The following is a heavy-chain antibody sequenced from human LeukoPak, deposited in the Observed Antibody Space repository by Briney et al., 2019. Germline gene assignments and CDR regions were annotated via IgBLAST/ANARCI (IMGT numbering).Heavy chain of an antibody. D-gene: IGHD3-10*02. CDR2: INEAGSAT. V-gene: IGHV3-74*01. J-gene: IGHJ4*02. CDR1: GFAFSSYW. Sequence: PGGSLRLSCAASGFAFSSYWMHWVRQVPGKGLAWVSRINEAGSATSDADSVKGRSTISRDNAKNALYLQMNSLRAEDTAVYYCVRDMFGGRDYWGQGTLVTVSS. CDR3: VRDMFGGRDY.